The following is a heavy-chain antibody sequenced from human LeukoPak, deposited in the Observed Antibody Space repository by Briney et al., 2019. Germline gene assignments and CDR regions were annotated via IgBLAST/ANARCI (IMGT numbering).Heavy chain of an antibody. Sequence: PGGSLRLSCAASGFIFSSYSMNWVRQAPGKGLEWVSSISSSSSYIYYADSVKCRFTISRDNAKNSLSLQMNSLRAEDTAVYYCARALYRQHIVVVNAKNYWYFDLWGRGTLVTVSS. J-gene: IGHJ2*01. D-gene: IGHD2-21*01. V-gene: IGHV3-21*01. CDR2: ISSSSSYI. CDR1: GFIFSSYS. CDR3: ARALYRQHIVVVNAKNYWYFDL.